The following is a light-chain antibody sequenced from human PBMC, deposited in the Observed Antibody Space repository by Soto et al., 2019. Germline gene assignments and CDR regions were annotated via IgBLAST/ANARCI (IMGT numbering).Light chain of an antibody. CDR1: QNIRSW. CDR2: KAS. Sequence: DIQMTQSPSTLSASVGDRVTITCRASQNIRSWLAWYQQKPGKAPKVLIYKASTLESGVPSRFSGSGSGTEFTLTISRLQPDDLGTYYCQEYDSHSYTFGQGTKLEIK. CDR3: QEYDSHSYT. V-gene: IGKV1-5*03. J-gene: IGKJ2*01.